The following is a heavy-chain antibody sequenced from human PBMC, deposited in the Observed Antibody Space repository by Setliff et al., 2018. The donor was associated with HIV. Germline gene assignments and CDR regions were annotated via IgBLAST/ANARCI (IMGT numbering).Heavy chain of an antibody. Sequence: PGGSLRLSCAAYGFTFSSYAMTWVRQAPGWGLEWISAISDSGGSPYYAASVMVRFTSTRDNSKNTLYLQMNSLSVEDTSVYSCARVDKPTVNTMYFDSWGQGTLVTVSS. CDR3: ARVDKPTVNTMYFDS. CDR2: ISDSGGSP. CDR1: GFTFSSYA. V-gene: IGHV3-23*01. J-gene: IGHJ4*02. D-gene: IGHD4-4*01.